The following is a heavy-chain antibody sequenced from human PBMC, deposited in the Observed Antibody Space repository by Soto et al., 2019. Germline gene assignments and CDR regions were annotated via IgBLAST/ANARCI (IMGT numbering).Heavy chain of an antibody. D-gene: IGHD3-3*01. Sequence: QVQLVQSGAEVKKPGSSVKVSCKASGGTFSSYAISWVRQAPGQGLEWMGGIIPIFGTANYAQKFQGRVTITADESTSKAYTALSSLRSEATAVYYCARAPTILGTPGGMDVWGQGTTVTVSS. CDR3: ARAPTILGTPGGMDV. V-gene: IGHV1-69*01. J-gene: IGHJ6*02. CDR1: GGTFSSYA. CDR2: IIPIFGTA.